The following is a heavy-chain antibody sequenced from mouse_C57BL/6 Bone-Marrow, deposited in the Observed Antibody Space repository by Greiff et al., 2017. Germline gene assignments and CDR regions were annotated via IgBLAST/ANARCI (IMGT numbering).Heavy chain of an antibody. D-gene: IGHD4-1*01. CDR2: INPNNGGT. J-gene: IGHJ2*01. V-gene: IGHV1-18*01. CDR1: GYTFTDYN. CDR3: ARWRLTGNFDY. Sequence: EVQLVESGPELVKPGASVKIPCKASGYTFTDYNMDWVKQSHGKSLEWIGDINPNNGGTIYNQKFKGKATLTVDKSSSPAYMELRSLTSEDTAVYYCARWRLTGNFDYWGQGTTLTVSS.